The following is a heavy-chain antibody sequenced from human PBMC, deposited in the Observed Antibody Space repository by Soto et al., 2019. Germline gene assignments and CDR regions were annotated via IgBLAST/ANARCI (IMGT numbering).Heavy chain of an antibody. CDR3: AGMGPATVTNGMDV. CDR2: ISSSSSYI. Sequence: GGSLRLSCAASGFTFSSYSMNWVRQAPGKGLEWVSSISSSSSYIYYADSVKGRFTISRDNAKNSLYLQMNSLRAEDTAVYYCAGMGPATVTNGMDVWGQGTTVTVSS. V-gene: IGHV3-21*01. J-gene: IGHJ6*02. CDR1: GFTFSSYS. D-gene: IGHD4-17*01.